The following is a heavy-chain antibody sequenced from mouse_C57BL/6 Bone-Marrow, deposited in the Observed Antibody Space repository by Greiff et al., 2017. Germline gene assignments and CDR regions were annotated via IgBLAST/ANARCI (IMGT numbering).Heavy chain of an antibody. CDR2: IDPETGGT. CDR1: GYTFTDYE. Sequence: QVQLQQSGAELVRPGASVTLSCKASGYTFTDYEMHWVKQTPVHGLEWIGAIDPETGGTAYNQKFKGKAILTADKSSSTAYMELRSLTSEDSAVYYCTRWMSYYAMDYWGQGTSVTVSS. V-gene: IGHV1-15*01. J-gene: IGHJ4*01. CDR3: TRWMSYYAMDY.